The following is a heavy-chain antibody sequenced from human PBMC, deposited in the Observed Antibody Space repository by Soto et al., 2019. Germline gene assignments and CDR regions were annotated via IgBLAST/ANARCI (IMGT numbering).Heavy chain of an antibody. V-gene: IGHV1-18*01. Sequence: QVHLVQSGAEVKKPGASVKVSCKASGYTFTSYGITWVRQAPGQGLEWMGWISAHNGNTDYAQKLQDRVIVTRDTSPRTAYMELRSLISDDTAVYYCARGRYGDYWGQGALVTVSS. D-gene: IGHD1-1*01. J-gene: IGHJ4*02. CDR2: ISAHNGNT. CDR3: ARGRYGDY. CDR1: GYTFTSYG.